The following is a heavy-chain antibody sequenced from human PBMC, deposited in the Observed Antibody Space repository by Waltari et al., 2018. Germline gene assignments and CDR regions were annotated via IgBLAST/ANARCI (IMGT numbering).Heavy chain of an antibody. CDR1: GDSMGPTDW. Sequence: QLQLRQSGPGLVKPSESLSLTCAVSGDSMGPTDWWSWVRQAPGKGLEWIGQVHRSGRTNYHPSFASRVTISVDTSNHQFSLNVPFPTAADTAMYYCARDRGKGIYLDSWGQGTLVTVSP. CDR2: VHRSGRT. V-gene: IGHV4-4*02. CDR3: ARDRGKGIYLDS. D-gene: IGHD2-15*01. J-gene: IGHJ4*02.